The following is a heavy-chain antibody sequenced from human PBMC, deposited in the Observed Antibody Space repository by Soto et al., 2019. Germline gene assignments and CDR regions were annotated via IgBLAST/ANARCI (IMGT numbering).Heavy chain of an antibody. CDR3: ARDLAYCGGDCYSDAFDI. CDR2: IFPGDSET. D-gene: IGHD2-21*02. Sequence: GDSLKISCKGSGYRFTSFWIGWVRQMPGKGLEWMGIIFPGDSETRYSPSFQGQVTISADKSISTAYLQWSSLEASDTAMYYCARDLAYCGGDCYSDAFDIWGQGTMVTVSS. J-gene: IGHJ3*02. CDR1: GYRFTSFW. V-gene: IGHV5-51*01.